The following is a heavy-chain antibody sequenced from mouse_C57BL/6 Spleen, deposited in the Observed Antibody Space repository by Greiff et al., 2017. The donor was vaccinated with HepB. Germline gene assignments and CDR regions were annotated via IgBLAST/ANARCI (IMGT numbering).Heavy chain of an antibody. CDR3: ARERDYGNWYFDV. V-gene: IGHV1-63*01. CDR2: IYPGGGYT. D-gene: IGHD2-1*01. Sequence: LVESGAELVRPGTSVKMSCKASGYTFTNYWIGWAKQRPGHGLEWIGDIYPGGGYTNYNEKFKGKATLTADKSSSTSEDSAIYYCARERDYGNWYFDVWGTGTTVTVSS. J-gene: IGHJ1*03. CDR1: GYTFTNYW.